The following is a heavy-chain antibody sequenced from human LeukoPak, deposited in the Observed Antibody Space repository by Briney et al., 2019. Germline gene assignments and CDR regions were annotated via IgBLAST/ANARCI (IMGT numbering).Heavy chain of an antibody. CDR1: GYTLTELS. Sequence: ASVKVSCKVSGYTLTELSMHWVRQAPGKGLEWMGGFDPEDGETIYAQKFQGRVTMTEDTSTDTAYMELSSLRSEDTAVYYCATRYCSGGSCYNPFDPWGQGTLVTVSS. CDR3: ATRYCSGGSCYNPFDP. J-gene: IGHJ5*02. CDR2: FDPEDGET. D-gene: IGHD2-15*01. V-gene: IGHV1-24*01.